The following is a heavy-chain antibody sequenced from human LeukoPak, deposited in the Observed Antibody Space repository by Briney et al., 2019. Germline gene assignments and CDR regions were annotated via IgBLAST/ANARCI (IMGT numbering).Heavy chain of an antibody. J-gene: IGHJ4*02. CDR2: ISSSGGSA. D-gene: IGHD3-10*01. Sequence: GGSLRLSCAASGFTFSSYAMSWVRRAPGQGLEWVSAISSSGGSAYYADSAKGRFTISIGNSKNTLYLQMNSLRAEDTAVYFCAKTYGSGSFWGQGTLVTVSS. CDR3: AKTYGSGSF. CDR1: GFTFSSYA. V-gene: IGHV3-23*01.